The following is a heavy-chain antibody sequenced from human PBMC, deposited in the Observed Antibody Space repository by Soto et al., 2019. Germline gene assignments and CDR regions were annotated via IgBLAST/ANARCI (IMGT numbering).Heavy chain of an antibody. D-gene: IGHD1-1*01. CDR3: ARGAGGWNHYYGMDV. J-gene: IGHJ6*02. V-gene: IGHV3-7*03. Sequence: GSLRLSCVASGFPFNNYWMNWVRQTPDRGLEWVAIIKEDGSEKYFVDPVRGRFTISRDNAANSVFLHMNSLRAEDTALYHCARGAGGWNHYYGMDVWGQGTTVTVSS. CDR1: GFPFNNYW. CDR2: IKEDGSEK.